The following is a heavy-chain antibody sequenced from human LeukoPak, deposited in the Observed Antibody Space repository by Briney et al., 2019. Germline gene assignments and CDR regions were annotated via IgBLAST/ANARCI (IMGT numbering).Heavy chain of an antibody. J-gene: IGHJ3*02. CDR1: GGSISSYY. Sequence: ASESPSLTRTDPGGSISSYYWSWIRQPPRKGLEWRGYIYYSGSIKYNPSLHSRATISVDTSKNQFSLKLSSVTAADTAVYYCATHSSGWPDAFDIWAKGQWSPSLQ. V-gene: IGHV4-59*08. D-gene: IGHD6-19*01. CDR2: IYYSGSI. CDR3: ATHSSGWPDAFDI.